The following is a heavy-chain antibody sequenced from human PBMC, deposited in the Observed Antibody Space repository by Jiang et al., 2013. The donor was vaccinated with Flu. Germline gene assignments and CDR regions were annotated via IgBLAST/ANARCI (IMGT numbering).Heavy chain of an antibody. V-gene: IGHV3-64*01. D-gene: IGHD3-22*01. CDR1: GFTFSSYA. CDR3: ARALGHYYDSSGYGPRVYYGMDV. J-gene: IGHJ6*02. CDR2: ISSNGGST. Sequence: VQLVESGGGLVQPGGSLRLSCAASGFTFSSYAMHWVRQAPGKGLEYVSAISSNGGSTYYANSVKGRFTISRDNSKNTLYLQMGSLRAEDMAVYYCARALGHYYDSSGYGPRVYYGMDVWGQGTTVTVSS.